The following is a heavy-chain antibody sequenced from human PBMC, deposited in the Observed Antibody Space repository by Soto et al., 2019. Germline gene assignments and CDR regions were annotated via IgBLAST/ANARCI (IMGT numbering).Heavy chain of an antibody. D-gene: IGHD2-15*01. Sequence: ETLSLSCAASGFTFSNYAMTWVRQALGKGLEWVSSISAAGGTTSYAESVKGRLIISRDNSRNALFLQMNRLRVEEAAVYYCGRSGSCYHWFDPWGQGALVTVSS. J-gene: IGHJ5*02. CDR3: GRSGSCYHWFDP. CDR1: GFTFSNYA. CDR2: ISAAGGTT. V-gene: IGHV3-23*01.